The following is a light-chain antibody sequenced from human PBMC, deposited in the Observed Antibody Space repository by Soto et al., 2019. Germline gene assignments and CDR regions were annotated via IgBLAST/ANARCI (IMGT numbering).Light chain of an antibody. CDR3: QQYNTWT. V-gene: IGKV1-5*01. Sequence: DIQMTQSPSTLSASIGDNVTITCRASLGISGWLAWYQQKPGKAPRLLIHSASTLHRGVPSRFSGSGSGTEFSLTITSLQPDDFGTFYCQQYNTWTFGQGTKLEIK. J-gene: IGKJ2*01. CDR2: SAS. CDR1: LGISGW.